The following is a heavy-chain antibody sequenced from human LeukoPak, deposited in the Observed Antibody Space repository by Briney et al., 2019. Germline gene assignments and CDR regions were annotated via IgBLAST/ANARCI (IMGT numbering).Heavy chain of an antibody. J-gene: IGHJ3*02. CDR2: INADGSAK. D-gene: IGHD2-15*01. CDR3: GICSGGNCQLVNGFDI. CDR1: GFTFSNYW. Sequence: GGSLRLSCAASGFTFSNYWMSWVRQAPGKGLEWVANINADGSAKYYVDSVKGRFTISRGNAKNSLYLQMSSLRVEDTAVYYCGICSGGNCQLVNGFDIWGQGTMVTVSS. V-gene: IGHV3-7*03.